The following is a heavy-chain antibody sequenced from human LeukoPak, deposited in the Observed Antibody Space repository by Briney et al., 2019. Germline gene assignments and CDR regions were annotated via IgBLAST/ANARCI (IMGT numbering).Heavy chain of an antibody. Sequence: ASVKVSCKAFGYTFTSNYMHWVRQAPGQGPEWMGVISPSGGSTTYAQKFQGRVTLTRDMSTSTDYLELSSLRSEDTAVYYCARDLANDFDYWGQGTLVTVSS. CDR2: ISPSGGST. J-gene: IGHJ4*02. CDR1: GYTFTSNY. V-gene: IGHV1-46*01. CDR3: ARDLANDFDY.